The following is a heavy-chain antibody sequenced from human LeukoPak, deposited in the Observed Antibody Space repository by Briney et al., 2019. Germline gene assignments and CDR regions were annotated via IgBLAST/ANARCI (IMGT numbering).Heavy chain of an antibody. Sequence: ASVKVSCKASGYTFTSYDINWVRQATGQGLEWMGWMNPNSGNTGYAQKFQGRVTMTRNTSISTAYMELSSLRSEDTAVYYCARQVRYCSGTSCYPYWGQGTLVTVSS. CDR3: ARQVRYCSGTSCYPY. V-gene: IGHV1-8*01. CDR1: GYTFTSYD. J-gene: IGHJ4*02. D-gene: IGHD2-2*01. CDR2: MNPNSGNT.